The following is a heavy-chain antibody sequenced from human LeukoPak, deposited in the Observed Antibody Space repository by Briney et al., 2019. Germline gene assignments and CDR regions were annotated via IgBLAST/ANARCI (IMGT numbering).Heavy chain of an antibody. Sequence: PGGSLRLSCTASGFPFSDYAMSWVRQAPGKGLEWVSVTTGSGITTYYADSVKGRFTISRDNSKNTLSLQMDSLRGEDTGVYYCAKGRGLHCSGGSCPPSPDWYFDLWGRGTLVTVSS. CDR1: GFPFSDYA. V-gene: IGHV3-23*01. J-gene: IGHJ2*01. D-gene: IGHD2-15*01. CDR3: AKGRGLHCSGGSCPPSPDWYFDL. CDR2: TTGSGITT.